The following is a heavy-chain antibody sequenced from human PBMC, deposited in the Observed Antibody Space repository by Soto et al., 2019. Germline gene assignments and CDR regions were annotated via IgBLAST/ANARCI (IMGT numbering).Heavy chain of an antibody. J-gene: IGHJ5*02. V-gene: IGHV3-33*01. CDR1: GFTFSSYG. CDR3: ARDRANWFDP. CDR2: IWYDGSIQ. Sequence: GGSLRLSCAASGFTFSSYGMHWVRQAPGKGLEWVAVIWYDGSIQYYAVSVKGRFTISRDSSKNTLYLQMNSLRVEDTAVYFCARDRANWFDPWGQGTLVTVSS.